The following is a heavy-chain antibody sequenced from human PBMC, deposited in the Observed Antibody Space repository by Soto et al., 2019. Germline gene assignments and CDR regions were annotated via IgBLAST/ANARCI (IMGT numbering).Heavy chain of an antibody. D-gene: IGHD3-22*01. Sequence: SETLSLTCAVYGGSFSGHSWTWIRQSPGKGLEWSGDINHSGRGNYSPSLKSRVTISLDTSKNQFSLTLGAVTAADTAMYYCSTSAYDTNGYYRFDPWGQGTLVTVSS. CDR1: GGSFSGHS. CDR3: STSAYDTNGYYRFDP. V-gene: IGHV4-34*01. J-gene: IGHJ5*01. CDR2: INHSGRG.